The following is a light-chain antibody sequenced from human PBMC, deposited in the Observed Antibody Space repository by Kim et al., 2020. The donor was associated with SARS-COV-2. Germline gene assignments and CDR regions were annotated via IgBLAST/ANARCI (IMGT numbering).Light chain of an antibody. CDR3: TSYTRSRTGV. CDR2: DVS. CDR1: SSDVGSYNY. Sequence: QSALAQPASVYGSPGQSITISCTGTSSDVGSYNYVSWYQQHPGKAPKIMIYDVSKRPSGVSNLFSGSKSGNASSLSLSGLQAEDEADYYCTSYTRSRTGVFGGGTQLTVL. J-gene: IGLJ3*02. V-gene: IGLV2-14*01.